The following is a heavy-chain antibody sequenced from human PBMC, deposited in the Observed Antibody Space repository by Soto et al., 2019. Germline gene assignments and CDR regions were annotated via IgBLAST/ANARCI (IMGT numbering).Heavy chain of an antibody. D-gene: IGHD3-3*01. CDR2: IIPILGIA. J-gene: IGHJ6*03. CDR1: GGTFSSYT. Sequence: QVQLVQSGAEVKKPGSSVKVSCKASGGTFSSYTISWVRQAPGQGLEWMGRIIPILGIANYAQKFQGRVTITADKSTSTAYMELSSLRSEDTAVYYCARGPYDFWSGPHHYYMDVWGKGTTVTVSS. CDR3: ARGPYDFWSGPHHYYMDV. V-gene: IGHV1-69*02.